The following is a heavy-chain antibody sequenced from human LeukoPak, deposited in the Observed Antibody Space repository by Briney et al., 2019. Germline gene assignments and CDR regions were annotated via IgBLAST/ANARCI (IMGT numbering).Heavy chain of an antibody. CDR2: ISYRSSDI. D-gene: IGHD6-19*01. Sequence: PGGSLRLSCAASGFTFSSYNMKWVRQAPGKGLEWVSSISYRSSDIEYADSVKGRFTISRDNSKNTLYLQVNSLRAEDTAVYYCARDRWLGAVATPHAFDIWGQGTMVTVSS. CDR1: GFTFSSYN. V-gene: IGHV3-21*01. J-gene: IGHJ3*02. CDR3: ARDRWLGAVATPHAFDI.